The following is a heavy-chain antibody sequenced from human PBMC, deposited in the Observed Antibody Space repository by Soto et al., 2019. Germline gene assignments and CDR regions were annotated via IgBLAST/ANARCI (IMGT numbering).Heavy chain of an antibody. CDR1: GGTFSTNP. D-gene: IGHD2-15*01. J-gene: IGHJ4*02. Sequence: QVQLVQSGAEVKMPGSSVKVSCKASGGTFSTNPISWVRQAPGQGLEWMGGTSPIFGSGSSSQTFHGRLTVTADKSTNTAYMVLSTLTSGDTAVYYCARRQSGGFHRYFDSWGQGTLVTVSS. CDR3: ARRQSGGFHRYFDS. CDR2: TSPIFGSG. V-gene: IGHV1-69*06.